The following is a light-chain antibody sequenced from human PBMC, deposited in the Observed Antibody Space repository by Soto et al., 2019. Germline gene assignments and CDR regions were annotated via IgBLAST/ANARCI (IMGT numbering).Light chain of an antibody. V-gene: IGKV1-5*03. CDR2: KAS. CDR3: QQYNSYST. Sequence: IRMTQSPSSLSSSKGDRVTITCRASQGISSSLACYQQKPGKAPKLLIYKASSLESGVPSRFSGSGSGTEFTLPISSLQPDDFATYYCQQYNSYSTFGQGTNVDIK. J-gene: IGKJ1*01. CDR1: QGISSS.